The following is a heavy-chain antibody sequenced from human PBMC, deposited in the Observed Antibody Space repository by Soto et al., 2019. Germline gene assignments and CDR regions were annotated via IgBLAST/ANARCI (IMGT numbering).Heavy chain of an antibody. D-gene: IGHD3-10*01. CDR3: ARRVIGSSRAFDI. CDR1: GFAFISHP. CDR2: ISDGGDLT. Sequence: PXVSLRLSGAASGFAFISHPMSWVRQAPEKGLEWVAGISDGGDLTYNADSVRGRFTISRDNSRNTLYLQMNSLRAEDTAVYYCARRVIGSSRAFDIWGQGTMVTVSS. J-gene: IGHJ3*02. V-gene: IGHV3-23*01.